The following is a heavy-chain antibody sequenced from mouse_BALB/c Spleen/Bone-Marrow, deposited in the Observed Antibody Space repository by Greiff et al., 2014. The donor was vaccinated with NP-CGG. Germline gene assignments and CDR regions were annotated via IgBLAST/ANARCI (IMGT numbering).Heavy chain of an antibody. CDR3: ARGGTTATWYFDV. Sequence: EVQLQQSGAELVKPGASVKLSCTASGFNIKDTYMHWVKQRPEQGLEWVGRIDPANGNTKYDPKFQGKATITADTSSNTAYLQLSMQTSEDTAVYYCARGGTTATWYFDVWGAGTTVTVSS. CDR2: IDPANGNT. J-gene: IGHJ1*01. CDR1: GFNIKDTY. D-gene: IGHD1-2*01. V-gene: IGHV14-3*02.